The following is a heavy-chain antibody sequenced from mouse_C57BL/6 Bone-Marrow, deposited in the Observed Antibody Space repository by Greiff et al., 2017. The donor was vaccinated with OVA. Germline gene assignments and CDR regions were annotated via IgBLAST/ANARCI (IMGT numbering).Heavy chain of an antibody. Sequence: EVKLMESGGGLVQPGGSLSLSCAASGFTFTDYYMSWVRQPPGQALEWLGFIRTKADGYTTEYSASVKGRFTIYRDNSQSILYLKMNALGAADSSTYYCACWGSFAWFAYWGQGTLVTVSA. V-gene: IGHV7-3*01. CDR3: ACWGSFAWFAY. J-gene: IGHJ3*01. CDR2: IRTKADGYTT. D-gene: IGHD1-1*02. CDR1: GFTFTDYY.